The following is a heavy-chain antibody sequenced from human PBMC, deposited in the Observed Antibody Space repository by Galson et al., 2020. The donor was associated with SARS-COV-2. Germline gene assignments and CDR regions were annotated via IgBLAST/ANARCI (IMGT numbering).Heavy chain of an antibody. Sequence: ASVKVSCKASGYTFTSYGISWVRQAPGQGLEWMGWISAYNGNTNYAQKLQGRVTMTTDTSTSTAYMELRSLRSDDTAVYYCARGHVLRYFDGSYGMDVWGQGTTVTVSS. D-gene: IGHD3-9*01. CDR3: ARGHVLRYFDGSYGMDV. J-gene: IGHJ6*02. CDR1: GYTFTSYG. V-gene: IGHV1-18*01. CDR2: ISAYNGNT.